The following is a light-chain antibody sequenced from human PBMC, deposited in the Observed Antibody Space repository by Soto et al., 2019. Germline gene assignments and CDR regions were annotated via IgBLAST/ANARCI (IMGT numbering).Light chain of an antibody. Sequence: DIQMTQSPSSLSASVADRVTITCRAGQTISTYLNWHQQKPGKAPKLLIYAASSLESGVPSRFSGSGSGTDFTLTISSLQPEDFATYYCQQSHSIPYTFGQGTKLETK. CDR1: QTISTY. J-gene: IGKJ2*01. V-gene: IGKV1-39*01. CDR3: QQSHSIPYT. CDR2: AAS.